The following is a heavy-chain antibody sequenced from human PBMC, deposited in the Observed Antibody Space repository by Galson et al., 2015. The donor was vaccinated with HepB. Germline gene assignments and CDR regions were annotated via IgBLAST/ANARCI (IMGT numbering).Heavy chain of an antibody. CDR2: ISYDGSNE. Sequence: SLRLSCAASGFTFSSYAMHWVRQAPGKGLEWVAVISYDGSNEYYADSVKGRFTISRDNSKNTLYLQMNSLRAEDTAVYYCARPHSSGWYLDYWGQGTLVTVSS. J-gene: IGHJ4*02. D-gene: IGHD6-19*01. V-gene: IGHV3-30*04. CDR3: ARPHSSGWYLDY. CDR1: GFTFSSYA.